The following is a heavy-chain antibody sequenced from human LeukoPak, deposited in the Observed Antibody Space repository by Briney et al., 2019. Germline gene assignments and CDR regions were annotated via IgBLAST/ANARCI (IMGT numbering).Heavy chain of an antibody. CDR3: ARDSLVRGVAYYYYYYMDV. CDR1: GGSISSYY. CDR2: IYYSGST. V-gene: IGHV4-59*12. J-gene: IGHJ6*03. Sequence: SETLSLTCTVSGGSISSYYWSWIRQPPGKGLEWIGYIYYSGSTNYNPSLKSRVTISVDTSKNQFSLKLSSVTAADTAVYYCARDSLVRGVAYYYYYYMDVWGKGTTVTISS. D-gene: IGHD3-10*02.